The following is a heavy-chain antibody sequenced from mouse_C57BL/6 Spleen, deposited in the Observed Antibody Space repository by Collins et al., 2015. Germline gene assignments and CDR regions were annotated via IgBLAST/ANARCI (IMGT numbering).Heavy chain of an antibody. CDR1: GFSLTGYG. D-gene: IGHD2-4*01. Sequence: QVQLKESGPGLVAPSQSLSITCTVSGFSLTGYGVNWVRQPPGKSLEWLGMIWGDGSTDYNSALKSRLSISKDNSKSQVFLKMNSLQTDDTARYYCAGTYYDYDYYAMDYWGQGTSVTVSS. CDR3: AGTYYDYDYYAMDY. J-gene: IGHJ4*01. V-gene: IGHV2-6-7*01. CDR2: IWGDGST.